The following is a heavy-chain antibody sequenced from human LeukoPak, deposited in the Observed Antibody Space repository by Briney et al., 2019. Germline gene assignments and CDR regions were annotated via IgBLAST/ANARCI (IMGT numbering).Heavy chain of an antibody. J-gene: IGHJ6*03. D-gene: IGHD3-10*01. Sequence: KPSETLSLTCAVYGGSFSGYYWSWIRQPPGKGLEWIGEINHSGSTNYNPSLKSRVTISVDTSKNQFSLKLSSVTAADTAVYYCARLTMVRGVSYYYYYYMDVWGKGTTVTISS. V-gene: IGHV4-34*01. CDR2: INHSGST. CDR3: ARLTMVRGVSYYYYYYMDV. CDR1: GGSFSGYY.